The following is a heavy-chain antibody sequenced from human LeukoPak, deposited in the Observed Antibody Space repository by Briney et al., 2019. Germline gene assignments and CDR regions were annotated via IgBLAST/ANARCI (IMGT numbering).Heavy chain of an antibody. Sequence: ASVKVSCKASGYTXTSYYMHWVRQAPGQGLEWMGIISPSSGSTTYAQRFQDRVTMTRDTSTTRDTSTSTVYMQLSSLRSEDTAVYYCASSSGYFYQLDHWGQGTLVTVSS. CDR2: ISPSSGST. CDR3: ASSSGYFYQLDH. D-gene: IGHD3-22*01. V-gene: IGHV1-46*01. J-gene: IGHJ4*02. CDR1: GYTXTSYY.